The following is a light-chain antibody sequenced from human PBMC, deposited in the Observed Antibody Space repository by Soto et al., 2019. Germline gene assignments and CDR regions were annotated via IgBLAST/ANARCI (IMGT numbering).Light chain of an antibody. J-gene: IGLJ2*01. V-gene: IGLV1-40*01. Sequence: QAVVTQPPSVSGAPGQRVTISCTGSSSNIGAGYDVHWYQQLPGTVPKLLIYGNSNRPSGVPDRFSGSKSGTSASLAIPGLQAEDEADYYCQSYDSSMSGSVFGGGTKLTVL. CDR3: QSYDSSMSGSV. CDR2: GNS. CDR1: SSNIGAGYD.